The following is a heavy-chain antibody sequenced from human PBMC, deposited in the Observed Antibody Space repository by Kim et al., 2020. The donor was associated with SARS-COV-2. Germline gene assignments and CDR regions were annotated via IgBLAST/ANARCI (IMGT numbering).Heavy chain of an antibody. CDR1: GFTFNNYW. V-gene: IGHV3-7*01. CDR2: IKQDGSEK. D-gene: IGHD3-10*01. CDR3: VRGWGYGSTI. Sequence: GGSLRLSCAASGFTFNNYWMSWVRQAPGKGLEWVANIKQDGSEKYYVDSVKGRFTISRDNAKNSLYLQMNSLRAVDTAVYYCVRGWGYGSTIWGQGTMLTVSS. J-gene: IGHJ3*02.